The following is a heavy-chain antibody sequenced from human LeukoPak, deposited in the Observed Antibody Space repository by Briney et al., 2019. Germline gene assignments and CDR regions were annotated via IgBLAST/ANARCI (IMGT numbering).Heavy chain of an antibody. D-gene: IGHD1/OR15-1a*01. V-gene: IGHV4-34*01. Sequence: SETLSLTCAVYSGSFSGYYWGWIRQPPGKGLEWIGEINQSGSTNYNPSLKSRVTISVDTSKNQFSPKLSSVTAADTAVHYCARGPRHPRVRRNWNKDYYYYMDVWGKGTTVTVSS. J-gene: IGHJ6*03. CDR3: ARGPRHPRVRRNWNKDYYYYMDV. CDR2: INQSGST. CDR1: SGSFSGYY.